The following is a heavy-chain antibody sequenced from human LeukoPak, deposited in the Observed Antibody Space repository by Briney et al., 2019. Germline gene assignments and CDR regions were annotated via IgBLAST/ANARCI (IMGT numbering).Heavy chain of an antibody. CDR2: ISWNSGSI. V-gene: IGHV3-9*03. J-gene: IGHJ4*02. Sequence: PGRSLRLSCAASGFTFDDYAMHWVRQAPAKGLEWVSGISWNSGSIGYADSVKGRFTISRDNAKNSLYLQMNSLRAEDMALYYCAKGTYYYDISGYWRFDYWGQGTLVTVSS. CDR3: AKGTYYYDISGYWRFDY. D-gene: IGHD3-22*01. CDR1: GFTFDDYA.